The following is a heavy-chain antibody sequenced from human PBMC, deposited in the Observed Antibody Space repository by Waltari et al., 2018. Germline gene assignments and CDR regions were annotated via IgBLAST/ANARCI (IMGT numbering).Heavy chain of an antibody. CDR1: GFTFIDAW. V-gene: IGHV3-15*01. J-gene: IGHJ4*02. D-gene: IGHD3-22*01. Sequence: EVHLVESGGGLVEPGGSLRLSCAASGFTFIDAWMRWVRQAPGKGLECVGRIKSKADGGTTDYVAPMKGRFSISRDDSENTLYLQMNSLKTEDTAVYYCTTDYPPYDRRGYWGQGTLITVSS. CDR3: TTDYPPYDRRGY. CDR2: IKSKADGGTT.